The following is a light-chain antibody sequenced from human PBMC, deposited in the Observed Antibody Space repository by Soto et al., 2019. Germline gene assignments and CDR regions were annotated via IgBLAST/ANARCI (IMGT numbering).Light chain of an antibody. J-gene: IGKJ1*01. Sequence: IQMNQSASSVAASVGDRVTITCRSSEDISTWLAWYKQKPGKAPNLLIYKASTLASVVPSRFSGIGSGTELTLTISSLKPEDLATYYCQQSYSTPPTFGQGTKVDI. CDR1: EDISTW. CDR2: KAS. V-gene: IGKV1-12*01. CDR3: QQSYSTPPT.